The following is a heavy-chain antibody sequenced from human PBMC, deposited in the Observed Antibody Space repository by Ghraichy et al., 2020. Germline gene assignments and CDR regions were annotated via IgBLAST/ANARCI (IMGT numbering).Heavy chain of an antibody. CDR1: GFTFSGYA. CDR3: ARLPYCGSDCFAYYFDY. V-gene: IGHV3-23*01. CDR2: ISGSGGTT. D-gene: IGHD2-21*01. J-gene: IGHJ4*02. Sequence: GGSLRLSCAASGFTFSGYAMSWVRQAPGKGLEWVSAISGSGGTTYYADSVKGHFTISRDNSKNTVYLQMNSLRADDTAVYYCARLPYCGSDCFAYYFDYWCQGTVVTVSS.